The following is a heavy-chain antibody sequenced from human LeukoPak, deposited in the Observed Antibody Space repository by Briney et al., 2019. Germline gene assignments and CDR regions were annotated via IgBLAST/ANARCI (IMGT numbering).Heavy chain of an antibody. D-gene: IGHD3-22*01. CDR2: ISSSGSTI. J-gene: IGHJ4*02. Sequence: PGGSLRLSCAASGFTFSSYEMNWVRQAPGKGLEWVSYISSSGSTIYYADSVKGRFTISRDNAKNSLYLQMNSLRAEDTAVYYCAREGKYYYDSSADYWGQGTLVTVSS. V-gene: IGHV3-48*03. CDR1: GFTFSSYE. CDR3: AREGKYYYDSSADY.